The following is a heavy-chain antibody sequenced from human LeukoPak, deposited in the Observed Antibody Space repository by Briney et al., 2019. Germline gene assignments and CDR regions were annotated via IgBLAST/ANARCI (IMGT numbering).Heavy chain of an antibody. D-gene: IGHD5-12*01. J-gene: IGHJ4*02. V-gene: IGHV4-4*07. CDR2: FYSGGGA. CDR3: ARVYSGYDLPGSLANYYFDY. CDR1: GGSISSYY. Sequence: SETLSLTCTVSGGSISSYYWSWIRQPAGKGLEWIGRFYSGGGADYNPSLKSRVTMSVDTSKNQFSLKLSSVTAADTAVYYCARVYSGYDLPGSLANYYFDYWGQGTLVTVSS.